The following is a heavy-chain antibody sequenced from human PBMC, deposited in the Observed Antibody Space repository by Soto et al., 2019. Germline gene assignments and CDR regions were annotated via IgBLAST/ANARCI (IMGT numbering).Heavy chain of an antibody. CDR1: GFSLSTSGVG. V-gene: IGHV2-5*02. Sequence: QITLKESGPTLVKPTQTLTLTCTFSGFSLSTSGVGVGWIRQPPGKALEWLALIYWDDDKRYSPSLRSRLTINKDTSKNQVVLTMTNMDPVDTATYYCAHRTIQVYGMDVWGQGTTVTVSS. J-gene: IGHJ6*02. D-gene: IGHD5-18*01. CDR2: IYWDDDK. CDR3: AHRTIQVYGMDV.